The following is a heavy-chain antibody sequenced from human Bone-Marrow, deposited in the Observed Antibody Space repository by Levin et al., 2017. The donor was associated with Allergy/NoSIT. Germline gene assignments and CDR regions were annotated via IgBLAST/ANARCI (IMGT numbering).Heavy chain of an antibody. CDR1: GYTFTTYW. CDR3: VRPQKSGSSSGPYDY. D-gene: IGHD6-6*01. J-gene: IGHJ4*02. V-gene: IGHV5-51*01. CDR2: IYPGDSDT. Sequence: GESLKISCQSSGYTFTTYWIGWVRQMPGKGLEWMGIIYPGDSDTRYSPSFQGQVTISADKSITTAYLQWSSLKPSDTAMYYCVRPQKSGSSSGPYDYWGQGTLVTVSS.